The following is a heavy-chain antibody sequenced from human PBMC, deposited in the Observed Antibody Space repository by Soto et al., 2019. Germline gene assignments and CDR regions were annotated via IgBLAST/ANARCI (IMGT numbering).Heavy chain of an antibody. Sequence: GGSLRLSCAASGFTFSNAWMNWVRQAPGKGLEWVGRIKSKTDGGTTDYAAPVKGRFTTSRDDSKNTLYLQMNSLKTEDTAVDYWTTSRVGATFDAFDIWGQGTMVTVSS. J-gene: IGHJ3*02. D-gene: IGHD1-26*01. CDR1: GFTFSNAW. V-gene: IGHV3-15*07. CDR3: TTSRVGATFDAFDI. CDR2: IKSKTDGGTT.